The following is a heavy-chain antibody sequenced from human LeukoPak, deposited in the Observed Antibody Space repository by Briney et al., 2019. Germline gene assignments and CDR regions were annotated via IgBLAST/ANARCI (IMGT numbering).Heavy chain of an antibody. J-gene: IGHJ6*03. D-gene: IGHD3-3*01. CDR1: GYTFTSYG. CDR2: ISAYNGNT. V-gene: IGHV1-18*01. CDR3: ARDGGSGYDFWSGYLDYYYMDV. Sequence: GASVKVSCKASGYTFTSYGISWVRQAPGQGLEWMGWISAYNGNTNYAQKLQGRVTMTTDTSTSTAYMELRSLRSDDTAVYYCARDGGSGYDFWSGYLDYYYMDVWGKGTTVTVSS.